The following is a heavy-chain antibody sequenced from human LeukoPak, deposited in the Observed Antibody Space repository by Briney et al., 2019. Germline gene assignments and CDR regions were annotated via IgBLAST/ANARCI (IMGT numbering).Heavy chain of an antibody. CDR1: GGSISSSSYY. Sequence: SETLSLTCTVSGGSISSSSYYWGWIRQPPGRGLEWIGSIYYSGSTYYNPSLKSRVTISVDTSKNQFSLKLSSVTAADTAVYYCARIGVYNSSQYLYWGQGTLVTVSS. J-gene: IGHJ4*02. CDR2: IYYSGST. D-gene: IGHD6-13*01. CDR3: ARIGVYNSSQYLY. V-gene: IGHV4-39*01.